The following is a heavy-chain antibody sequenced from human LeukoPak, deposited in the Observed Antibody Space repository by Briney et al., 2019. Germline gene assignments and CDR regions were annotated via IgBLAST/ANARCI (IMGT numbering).Heavy chain of an antibody. CDR2: ISSSSSYI. CDR3: ARDKIVGATYFDY. Sequence: GGSLRLSCAASGFTFSSYSMNWVRQAPGKGLEWVSSISSSSSYIYYADSVKGRFTISRDNAKNSLYLQMNSLRAEDTAVYYCARDKIVGATYFDYWGQGTLVTVSS. V-gene: IGHV3-21*01. J-gene: IGHJ4*02. D-gene: IGHD1-26*01. CDR1: GFTFSSYS.